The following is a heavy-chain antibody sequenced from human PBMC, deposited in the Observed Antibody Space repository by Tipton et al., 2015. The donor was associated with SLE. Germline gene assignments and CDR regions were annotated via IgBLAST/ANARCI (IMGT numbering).Heavy chain of an antibody. CDR3: TRDRTPDYYYYYMDV. J-gene: IGHJ6*03. CDR2: VYYVGST. D-gene: IGHD2-15*01. V-gene: IGHV4-59*12. Sequence: TLSLTCTVSGDSIGTYYWNWIRQSPGKGLEWIGNVYYVGSTNYNPSLKGRVTISVATSRNQFSLRVTSVTAADSAIYYCTRDRTPDYYYYYMDVWGKGTTVTVS. CDR1: GDSIGTYY.